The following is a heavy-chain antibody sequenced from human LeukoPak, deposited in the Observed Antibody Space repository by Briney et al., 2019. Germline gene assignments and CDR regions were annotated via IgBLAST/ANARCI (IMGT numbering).Heavy chain of an antibody. CDR3: AKDRYFSSTSRQMAYFPH. J-gene: IGHJ1*01. D-gene: IGHD2-2*01. V-gene: IGHV3-30*02. CDR1: GFTFSSYG. Sequence: PGGSLRLSCAASGFTFSSYGMHWVRQAPCKGLEWVAFIRYDGSNKYYADSVKGRFTISTDNSKNTLYLQMNSLRAEDTAVYYCAKDRYFSSTSRQMAYFPHWGQGTLVTVSS. CDR2: IRYDGSNK.